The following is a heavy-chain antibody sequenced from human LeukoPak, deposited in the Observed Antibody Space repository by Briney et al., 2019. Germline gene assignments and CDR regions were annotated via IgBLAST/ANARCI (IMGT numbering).Heavy chain of an antibody. CDR2: IYYSGST. CDR1: GGSISSYY. D-gene: IGHD2-15*01. V-gene: IGHV4-59*01. Sequence: PSETLSLTCTVSGGSISSYYWSWIRQPPGKGLEWIGYIYYSGSTNYNPSLKSRVTISADTSKNQFSLKLSSVTAADTAVYYCARAIYCSGGSCYSPWYAFDIWGQGTMVTVSS. CDR3: ARAIYCSGGSCYSPWYAFDI. J-gene: IGHJ3*02.